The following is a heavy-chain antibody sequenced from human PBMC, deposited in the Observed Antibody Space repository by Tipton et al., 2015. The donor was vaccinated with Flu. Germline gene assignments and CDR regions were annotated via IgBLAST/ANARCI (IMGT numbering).Heavy chain of an antibody. CDR2: IYYSGNT. J-gene: IGHJ4*02. V-gene: IGHV4-39*07. CDR3: ARVATRDTSSIDY. CDR1: SGSIRSTNYF. Sequence: TLSLTCTVSSGSIRSTNYFCAWIRQPPGKGLEWIGSIYYSGNTYYNPSLKSRVTMSVDTSKNQFSLKLSSVTAADTAVYYCARVATRDTSSIDYWGQGTQVTVSS. D-gene: IGHD6-13*01.